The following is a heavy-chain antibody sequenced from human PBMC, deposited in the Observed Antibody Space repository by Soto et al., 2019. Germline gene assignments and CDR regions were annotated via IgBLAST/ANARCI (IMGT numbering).Heavy chain of an antibody. D-gene: IGHD1-26*01. J-gene: IGHJ4*02. CDR1: GFTFSSFE. CDR3: ARVMYATWSSFDN. V-gene: IGHV3-48*03. Sequence: GGSLRLSCTASGFTFSSFEMVWVRQAPGKGLEWVSFITSGGTTYYTDSLKGRLTNSRDNAKNSLYLQMNNLRAEDTAVYYCARVMYATWSSFDNWGQGSLVTVSS. CDR2: ITSGGTT.